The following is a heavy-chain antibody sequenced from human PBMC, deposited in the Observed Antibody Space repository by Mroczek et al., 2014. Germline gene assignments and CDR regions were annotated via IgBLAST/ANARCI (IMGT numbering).Heavy chain of an antibody. D-gene: IGHD6-19*01. Sequence: GRAVVQPGGSLGLSCCSPLDSPSRSYGMHWVRQAPGKGLEWVAVISYDGSNKYYADSVKGRFTISRDNSKNTLYLQMNSLRAEDTAVYYCANGAAIAVAGTRGDRGYYFDYWGQGTLVTVSS. V-gene: IGHV3-30*18. J-gene: IGHJ4*02. CDR3: ANGAAIAVAGTRGDRGYYFDY. CDR2: ISYDGSNK. CDR1: DSPSRSYG.